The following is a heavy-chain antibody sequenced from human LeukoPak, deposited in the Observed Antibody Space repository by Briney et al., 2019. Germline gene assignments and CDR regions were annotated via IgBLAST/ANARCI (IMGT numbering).Heavy chain of an antibody. D-gene: IGHD5-12*01. Sequence: GGSLRLSCAASGFIFSNHAIAWVRQAPGKGPEWVSEISGRGTKPDYADSVKGRFTISRDNSTSTLYLQMTTLRAEETAVYYCAKDPNSGYDYYDYWGQGTLVIVSS. CDR3: AKDPNSGYDYYDY. V-gene: IGHV3-23*01. CDR2: ISGRGTKP. CDR1: GFIFSNHA. J-gene: IGHJ4*02.